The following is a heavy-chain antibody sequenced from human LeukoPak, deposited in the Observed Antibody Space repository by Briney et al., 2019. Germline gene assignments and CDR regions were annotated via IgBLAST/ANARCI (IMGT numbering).Heavy chain of an antibody. Sequence: GGSLRLSCAASGFTFSSYSMNWVRQAPGKGLEWVSSISSSSYIYYADSVKGRFTISRDNAKNSLYLQMNSLRAEDTAVYYCAAPERGYYYYMDVWGKGTTVTVSS. V-gene: IGHV3-21*01. CDR2: ISSSSYI. J-gene: IGHJ6*03. CDR3: AAPERGYYYYMDV. CDR1: GFTFSSYS.